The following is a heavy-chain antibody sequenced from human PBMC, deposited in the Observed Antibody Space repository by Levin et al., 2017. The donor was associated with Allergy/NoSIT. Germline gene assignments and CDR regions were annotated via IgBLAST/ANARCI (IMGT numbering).Heavy chain of an antibody. D-gene: IGHD3-10*01. Sequence: KISCKASGGTFSNYGVNWVRQAPGQGLEWMGGIIPMFGTANYAQKFQGRVTITADKSTGTAYMELSSLTSEDTAVYYCARDPTSYYGSGNYPRPKWFDPWGQGTLDTVSS. V-gene: IGHV1-69*06. CDR2: IIPMFGTA. J-gene: IGHJ5*02. CDR1: GGTFSNYG. CDR3: ARDPTSYYGSGNYPRPKWFDP.